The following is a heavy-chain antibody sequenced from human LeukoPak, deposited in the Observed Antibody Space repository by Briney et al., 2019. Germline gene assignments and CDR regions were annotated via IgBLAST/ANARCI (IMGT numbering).Heavy chain of an antibody. CDR2: INPSGGST. Sequence: ASVKVSCKASGYTFTSYDINWVRQATGQGLEWMGIINPSGGSTSYAQKFQGRVTMTRDTSTSTVYMELSSLRSEDTAVYYCAGVGNRLYDYWGQGTLVTVSS. J-gene: IGHJ4*02. CDR3: AGVGNRLYDY. CDR1: GYTFTSYD. V-gene: IGHV1-46*01. D-gene: IGHD1-26*01.